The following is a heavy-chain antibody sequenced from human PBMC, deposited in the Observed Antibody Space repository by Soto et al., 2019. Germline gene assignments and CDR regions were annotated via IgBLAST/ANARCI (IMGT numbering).Heavy chain of an antibody. Sequence: SETLSLTCTVSDASISSGDYYWTWIRQSPGKGLEWIGYIFHSGRADYNPSLTSRVSISVDTSKNIFSLKVNSVTAADTAVYYCARGNYIDYRSSFDFWGQGALVTVSS. CDR1: DASISSGDYY. D-gene: IGHD4-17*01. CDR2: IFHSGRA. CDR3: ARGNYIDYRSSFDF. J-gene: IGHJ4*02. V-gene: IGHV4-30-4*01.